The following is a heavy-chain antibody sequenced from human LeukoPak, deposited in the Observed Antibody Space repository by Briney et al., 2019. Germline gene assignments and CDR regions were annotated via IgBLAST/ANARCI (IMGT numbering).Heavy chain of an antibody. CDR1: GGSISSSSYY. V-gene: IGHV4-39*01. J-gene: IGHJ4*02. D-gene: IGHD3/OR15-3a*01. CDR2: IYYSGST. CDR3: ASRTGYSSGFDY. Sequence: SETLSLTCTVSGGSISSSSYYWGWIRQPPGKGLEWIGSIYYSGSTYYNPSPKSRVTISVDTSKNQFSLKLSSVTAADTAVYYCASRTGYSSGFDYWGQGTLVTVSS.